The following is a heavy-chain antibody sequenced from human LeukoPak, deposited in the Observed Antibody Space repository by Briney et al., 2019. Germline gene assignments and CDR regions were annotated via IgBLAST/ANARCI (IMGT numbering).Heavy chain of an antibody. J-gene: IGHJ4*02. CDR1: GYSISRGYY. Sequence: SGTLSLTRGVSGYSISRGYYWAWIRQPPGKGLEWIGTIYHIGSTYYTPSLGSRVTISVDTSKNEFSLNLKSVTAADTAVYYCARAGWIITSGIDYWGQGALVTVSS. V-gene: IGHV4-38-2*01. CDR2: IYHIGST. D-gene: IGHD3-10*01. CDR3: ARAGWIITSGIDY.